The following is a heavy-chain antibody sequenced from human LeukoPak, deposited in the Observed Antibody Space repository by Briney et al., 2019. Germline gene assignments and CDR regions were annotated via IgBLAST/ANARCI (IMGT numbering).Heavy chain of an antibody. D-gene: IGHD4-17*01. V-gene: IGHV1-69*05. CDR1: GGTFSSDA. CDR2: IIPIFGTA. Sequence: SVKVSCKASGGTFSSDAINWVRQAPEQRLEWMGRIIPIFGTANYAQKFQGRVTITTDESTSTAYMELSSLRSEDTAVYYCVRDPMTTNYFDYWGQGTLVTVSS. J-gene: IGHJ4*02. CDR3: VRDPMTTNYFDY.